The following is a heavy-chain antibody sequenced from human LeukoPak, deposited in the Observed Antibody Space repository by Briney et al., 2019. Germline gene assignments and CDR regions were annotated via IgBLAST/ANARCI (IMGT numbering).Heavy chain of an antibody. J-gene: IGHJ3*02. Sequence: GGSLRLSCAASGFAFTSFAIHWVRQAPGKGLEWVAFIRYDGSNTYDADSVKGRFTISRDNSKNTLYLQMNSLRAEDTAVYYCAGKLEGHAFDIWGQGTMVTVSS. V-gene: IGHV3-30*02. CDR2: IRYDGSNT. D-gene: IGHD3-3*01. CDR3: AGKLEGHAFDI. CDR1: GFAFTSFA.